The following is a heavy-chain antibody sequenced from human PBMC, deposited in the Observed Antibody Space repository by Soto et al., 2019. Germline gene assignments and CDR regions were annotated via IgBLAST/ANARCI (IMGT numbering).Heavy chain of an antibody. V-gene: IGHV4-31*03. D-gene: IGHD3-3*01. J-gene: IGHJ5*02. CDR2: IYYSGST. CDR1: CGSISSGVYY. CDR3: ARGNFLESYQFSYDP. Sequence: SETLSLTCTVSCGSISSGVYYWSWIRQHPGKGLDWIGYIYYSGSTYYNPSLKSRVTISVDTSKNQFYLNLSSGTAADTAVYYCARGNFLESYQFSYDPWGQGTLVTVSS.